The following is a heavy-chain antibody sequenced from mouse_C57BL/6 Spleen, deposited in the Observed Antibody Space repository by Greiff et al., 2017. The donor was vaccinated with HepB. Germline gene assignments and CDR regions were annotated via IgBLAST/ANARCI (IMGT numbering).Heavy chain of an antibody. J-gene: IGHJ4*01. CDR3: ARWKGNYAMDY. CDR2: INPSKGGT. V-gene: IGHV1-53*01. CDR1: GFTFTSYW. Sequence: QVQLQQPGPELVKPAASVKLSCKASGFTFTSYWMHWVKQRPGQGLEWIGNINPSKGGTNYNAKFKSKATLTVDKDTRTAYMQLSSLTSEDAAVYCCARWKGNYAMDYWGQGTSVTVSS.